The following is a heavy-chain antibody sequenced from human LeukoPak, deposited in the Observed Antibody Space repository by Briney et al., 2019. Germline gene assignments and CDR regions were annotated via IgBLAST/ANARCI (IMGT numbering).Heavy chain of an antibody. CDR3: ARDSITIGI. J-gene: IGHJ3*02. D-gene: IGHD3-3*01. Sequence: PSETLSLTCAVYGGSFSGYYWSWIRQPPGKGLEWIGEINHSGSTNYNPSLKSRVTISVDTSKNQFSLKLSSATAADTAVYYCARDSITIGIWGQGTMVTVSS. CDR1: GGSFSGYY. CDR2: INHSGST. V-gene: IGHV4-34*01.